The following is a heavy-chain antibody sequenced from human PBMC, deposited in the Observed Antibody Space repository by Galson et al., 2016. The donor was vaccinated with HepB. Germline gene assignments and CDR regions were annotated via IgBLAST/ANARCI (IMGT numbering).Heavy chain of an antibody. Sequence: PALVKPTQTLTLTCTFSGFSLSTSGVGVGWIRQPPGKALEWLALIYWDDDKRYSPSLKSRLTITKDTSKNQVVLAMTNMDPVDTATYYCAHRRAGCCSAWNMGVFDYWGQGTLVTVAS. D-gene: IGHD6-19*01. CDR1: GFSLSTSGVG. CDR3: AHRRAGCCSAWNMGVFDY. J-gene: IGHJ4*02. V-gene: IGHV2-5*02. CDR2: IYWDDDK.